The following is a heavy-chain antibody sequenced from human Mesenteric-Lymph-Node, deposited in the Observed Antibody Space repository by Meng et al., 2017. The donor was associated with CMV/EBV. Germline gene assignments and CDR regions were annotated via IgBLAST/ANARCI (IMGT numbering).Heavy chain of an antibody. D-gene: IGHD3-3*01. CDR2: MYYSGST. J-gene: IGHJ4*02. CDR1: GGSIYTENYY. V-gene: IGHV4-39*07. Sequence: GSLRLSCTVSGGSIYTENYYWAWIRQPPGKTLEWIGSMYYSGSTNYDPSLKSRVAISADTSKNQFSLKLNSVTGADTAVYYCARDSGFRFLEWDYFDSWGQGTLVTVSS. CDR3: ARDSGFRFLEWDYFDS.